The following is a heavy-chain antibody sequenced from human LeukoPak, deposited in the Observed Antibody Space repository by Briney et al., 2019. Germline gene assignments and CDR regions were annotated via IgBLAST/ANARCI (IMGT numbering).Heavy chain of an antibody. V-gene: IGHV1-69*05. CDR1: GGTFSSYA. J-gene: IGHJ5*02. CDR3: ARGALGYCSSTSCYSGRFDP. CDR2: IIPIFGTA. Sequence: GASVKVSCKASGGTFSSYAISWVRQAPGQGLEWMGGIIPIFGTANYAQKFQGRVTITTDESTSTAYMELSSLRSEDTAVYYCARGALGYCSSTSCYSGRFDPWGQGTLVTVSS. D-gene: IGHD2-2*01.